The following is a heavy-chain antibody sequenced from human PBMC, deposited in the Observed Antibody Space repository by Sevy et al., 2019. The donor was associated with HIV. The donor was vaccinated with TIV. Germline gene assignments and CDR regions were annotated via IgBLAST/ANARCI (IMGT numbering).Heavy chain of an antibody. V-gene: IGHV3-23*01. J-gene: IGHJ5*02. CDR2: ISSISGST. D-gene: IGHD3-10*01. Sequence: GGSLRLSCAASGFSFTTYAMNWVRQAPGKGLEWVSGISSISGSTHYADSVKGRFTISRDNSKNTLYLQMNSLRAEDTAIYYCAKEDGSGVGDWFDPWGQGTLVTVSS. CDR3: AKEDGSGVGDWFDP. CDR1: GFSFTTYA.